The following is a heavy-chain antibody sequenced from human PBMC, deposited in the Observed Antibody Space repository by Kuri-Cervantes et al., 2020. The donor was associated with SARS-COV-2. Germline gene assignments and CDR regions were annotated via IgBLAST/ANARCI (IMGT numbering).Heavy chain of an antibody. D-gene: IGHD5-24*01. CDR2: ISSSGSAI. V-gene: IGHV3-48*03. CDR1: GFTFSSYE. CDR3: ARESRDAYNLGSFDL. J-gene: IGHJ2*01. Sequence: GESLKISCAASGFTFSSYEMNWVRQAPGKGLEWVSCISSSGSAIYYADSVKGRFTISRDNAKNSLYLQMNSLRDEDTAVYYCARESRDAYNLGSFDLWGRGTLVTVSS.